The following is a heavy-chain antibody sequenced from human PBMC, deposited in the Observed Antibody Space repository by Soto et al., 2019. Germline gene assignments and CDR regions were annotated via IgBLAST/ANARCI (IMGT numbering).Heavy chain of an antibody. D-gene: IGHD2-2*01. Sequence: GGSLRLSCAASGFTFSSYAMSWVRQAPGKGLEWVSAISGSGGSTYYADSVKGRFTISRDNSKNTLYLQMNSLRAEDTAVYYCAKPRLGYCSSTSCAPSEVWGQGTMVTVSS. CDR2: ISGSGGST. V-gene: IGHV3-23*01. J-gene: IGHJ3*01. CDR3: AKPRLGYCSSTSCAPSEV. CDR1: GFTFSSYA.